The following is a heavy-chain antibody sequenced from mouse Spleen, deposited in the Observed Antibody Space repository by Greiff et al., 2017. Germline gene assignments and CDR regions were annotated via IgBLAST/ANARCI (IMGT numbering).Heavy chain of an antibody. CDR1: GYTFTSYY. Sequence: LVESGAELVKPGASVKLSCKASGYTFTSYYMYWVKQRPGQGLEWIGEINPSNGGTNFNEKFKSKATLTVDKSSSTAYMQLSSLTSEDSAVYYCTRDGNYAMDYWGQGTSVTVSS. V-gene: IGHV1S81*02. CDR2: INPSNGGT. CDR3: TRDGNYAMDY. D-gene: IGHD2-1*01. J-gene: IGHJ4*01.